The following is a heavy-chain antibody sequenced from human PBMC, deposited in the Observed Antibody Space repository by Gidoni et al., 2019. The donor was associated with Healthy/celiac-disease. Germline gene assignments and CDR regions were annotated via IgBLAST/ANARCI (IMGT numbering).Heavy chain of an antibody. V-gene: IGHV3-74*01. Sequence: EVQLVESGGGLVQPGGSLRLFCAASGCTFSSYWMHWVRQAPGKGLVWVSRINSDGSSTSYADSVKGRFTISRDNAKNTLYLQMNSLRAEDTAVYYCARDGPYSGSYYFYHWGQGTLVTVSS. CDR2: INSDGSST. CDR3: ARDGPYSGSYYFYH. D-gene: IGHD1-26*01. CDR1: GCTFSSYW. J-gene: IGHJ4*02.